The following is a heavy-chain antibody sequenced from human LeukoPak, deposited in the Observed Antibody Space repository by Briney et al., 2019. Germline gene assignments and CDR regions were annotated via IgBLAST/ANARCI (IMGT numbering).Heavy chain of an antibody. V-gene: IGHV1-2*02. J-gene: IGHJ4*02. CDR1: GYTFTVYY. Sequence: GASVKVSCKASGYTFTVYYMHWVRQAPGQGLEWMGWINPNSGGTNYAQKFQGRVTMTRDTSISTAYMEVSRLRSDDTAVYYCATREPGEYYFDYWGQGTLVTVSS. D-gene: IGHD3-16*01. CDR3: ATREPGEYYFDY. CDR2: INPNSGGT.